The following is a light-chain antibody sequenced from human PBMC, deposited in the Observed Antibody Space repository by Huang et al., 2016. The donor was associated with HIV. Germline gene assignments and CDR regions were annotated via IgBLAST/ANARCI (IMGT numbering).Light chain of an antibody. CDR3: QQYDGYPWT. V-gene: IGKV1-5*01. CDR1: QSFTTW. J-gene: IGKJ1*01. Sequence: DIQMTQSPSTLSASVGDRVTITCRASQSFTTWLAWYQQKPGKAPKLLIYDGSSLESGVPSRFSGSGSGTEFPLTISSLQPDDFATYYCQQYDGYPWTFGQGTKVEIK. CDR2: DGS.